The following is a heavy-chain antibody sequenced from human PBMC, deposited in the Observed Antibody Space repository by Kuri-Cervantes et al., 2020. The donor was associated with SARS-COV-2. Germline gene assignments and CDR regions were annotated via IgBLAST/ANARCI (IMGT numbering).Heavy chain of an antibody. Sequence: GGSLRLSCAASGFTFSSYAMHWVRQAPSKGLEWVAVISYDGSNKYYADAVKGRFTISSDNSKNTLYLQMNSLRAEDTAVYYCASLSITGTTQFDYWGQGTLVTVSS. CDR3: ASLSITGTTQFDY. V-gene: IGHV3-30-3*01. D-gene: IGHD1-20*01. J-gene: IGHJ4*02. CDR1: GFTFSSYA. CDR2: ISYDGSNK.